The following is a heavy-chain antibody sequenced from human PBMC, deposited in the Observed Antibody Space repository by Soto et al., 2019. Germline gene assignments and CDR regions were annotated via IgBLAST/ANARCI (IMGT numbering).Heavy chain of an antibody. CDR3: AKDEKDFWSGYYLYYFDY. Sequence: QVQLVESGGGVVQPGRSLRLSCAASGFTFSSYGMHWVRQAPGKGLGWVPVISHDGSNKYYADSVKGRFTISTDHSKHTLYLQMNSLRAEDTAVYYCAKDEKDFWSGYYLYYFDYWGQGTLVTVSS. V-gene: IGHV3-30*18. CDR1: GFTFSSYG. D-gene: IGHD3-3*01. CDR2: ISHDGSNK. J-gene: IGHJ4*02.